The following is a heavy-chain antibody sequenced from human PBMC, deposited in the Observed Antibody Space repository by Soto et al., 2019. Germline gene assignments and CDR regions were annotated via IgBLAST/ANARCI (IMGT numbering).Heavy chain of an antibody. CDR2: IYTSGST. D-gene: IGHD3-22*01. J-gene: IGHJ5*02. CDR3: ARVSYDSSGYYYYNWFGP. Sequence: PSETLSLTCTVSGGSISSYYWSWIRQPAGKGLEWIGRIYTSGSTNYNPSLKSRVTMSVDTSKNQFSLKLSSVTAADTAVYYCARVSYDSSGYYYYNWFGPWGQGTLVTVSS. V-gene: IGHV4-4*07. CDR1: GGSISSYY.